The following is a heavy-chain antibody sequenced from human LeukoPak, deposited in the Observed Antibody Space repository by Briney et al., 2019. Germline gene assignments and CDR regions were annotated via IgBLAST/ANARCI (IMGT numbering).Heavy chain of an antibody. J-gene: IGHJ4*02. CDR3: ARRPTTLPFDY. CDR2: IYPGDSDT. CDR1: GYSFTTYW. Sequence: GESLKISCXGSGYSFTTYWIGWVRQLAGKGLEWMGIIYPGDSDTRYSPSFQGQVTISADKSITTAYLQWSSLKASDTAMYYCARRPTTLPFDYWGQGTLVTVSS. V-gene: IGHV5-51*01. D-gene: IGHD5-12*01.